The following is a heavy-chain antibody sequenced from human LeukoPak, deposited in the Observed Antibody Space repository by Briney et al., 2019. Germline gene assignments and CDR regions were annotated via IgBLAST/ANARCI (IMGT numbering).Heavy chain of an antibody. J-gene: IGHJ4*02. Sequence: GGSLRLSCAASGFTFNSHWMHWVRQAPGKGLEWVGFIRSKAYGGTTEYAASVKGRFTISRDDSKSIAYLQMNSLKTEDTAVYYCTRDLVVPAVFDYWGQGTLVTVSS. CDR3: TRDLVVPAVFDY. D-gene: IGHD2-2*01. V-gene: IGHV3-49*04. CDR1: GFTFNSHW. CDR2: IRSKAYGGTT.